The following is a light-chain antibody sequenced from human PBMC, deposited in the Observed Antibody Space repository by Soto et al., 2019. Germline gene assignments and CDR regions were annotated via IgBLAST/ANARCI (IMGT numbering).Light chain of an antibody. Sequence: QSALTRPPSASGSPGQSVTISCTGTSSDVGGYNYVSWYQQHPGKAPKLMIYEVSKRPSGVPDRFSGSKSGNTASLTVSGFQAEDEADYYCSSYAGSNYVFGTGTKVTVL. V-gene: IGLV2-8*01. CDR2: EVS. CDR3: SSYAGSNYV. J-gene: IGLJ1*01. CDR1: SSDVGGYNY.